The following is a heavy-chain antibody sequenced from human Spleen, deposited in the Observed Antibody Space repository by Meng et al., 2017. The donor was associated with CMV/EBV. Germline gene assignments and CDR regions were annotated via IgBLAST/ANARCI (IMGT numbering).Heavy chain of an antibody. CDR2: INPSSGGT. V-gene: IGHV1-2*02. D-gene: IGHD3-16*01. CDR3: AREPRLHWGSSYYYGMDV. J-gene: IGHJ6*02. Sequence: ASVKVSCKASGYTFTAYYMHWVRQAPGQGLEWMGWINPSSGGTNNAQKFQGRVTMTRDTSISTAYMELSRLRSDDTAVYYCAREPRLHWGSSYYYGMDVWGQGTLVTVSS. CDR1: GYTFTAYY.